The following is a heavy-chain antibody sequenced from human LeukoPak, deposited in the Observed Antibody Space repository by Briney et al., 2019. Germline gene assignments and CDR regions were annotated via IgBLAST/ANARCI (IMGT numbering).Heavy chain of an antibody. CDR2: IKEDGSER. CDR3: ARGTYYDSSGYYYVLDY. CDR1: AFIFSGHW. J-gene: IGHJ4*02. V-gene: IGHV3-7*03. D-gene: IGHD3-22*01. Sequence: GGSLRLSCEGSAFIFSGHWMNWVRQTPGKGLEWVASIKEDGSERQYVDSVKGRFSISRDNTKGSLFLQLNSLRAEDTAVYYCARGTYYDSSGYYYVLDYWGQGTLVTVSS.